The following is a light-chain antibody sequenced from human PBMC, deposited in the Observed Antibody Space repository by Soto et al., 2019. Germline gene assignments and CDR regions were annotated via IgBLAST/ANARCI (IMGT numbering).Light chain of an antibody. V-gene: IGKV3-11*01. J-gene: IGKJ1*01. CDR2: DAS. CDR3: QQRSNWPPSWT. Sequence: EIVLTQSPATLSLSRGERATLSCRASQSVSSYLAWYQQKPGQAPRLLIYDASNRATGIPARFSGSGSGTDFTLTISSLEPEDFAFYYCQQRSNWPPSWTFGQGTKVDIK. CDR1: QSVSSY.